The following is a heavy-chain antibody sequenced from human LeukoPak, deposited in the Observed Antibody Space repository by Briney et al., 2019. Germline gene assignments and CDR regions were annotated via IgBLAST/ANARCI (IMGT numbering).Heavy chain of an antibody. V-gene: IGHV4-4*07. CDR3: ARVGERENFYCYYGMDV. CDR1: GGSISSYY. Sequence: SETLSLTCTVYGGSISSYYWSWIRQPAGKGLEWIGRIYTSGSTNYNPSLKSRVTMSVDTSKNQFSLKLSSVTASDTAVYYCARVGERENFYCYYGMDVWGQGTTVTVSS. J-gene: IGHJ6*02. D-gene: IGHD2-21*01. CDR2: IYTSGST.